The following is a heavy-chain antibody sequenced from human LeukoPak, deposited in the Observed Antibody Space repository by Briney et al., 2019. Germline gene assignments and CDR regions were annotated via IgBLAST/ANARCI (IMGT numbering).Heavy chain of an antibody. V-gene: IGHV3-11*04. J-gene: IGHJ3*02. CDR3: AKIPPAAPGDAFDI. Sequence: GGSLRLSCAASGFTFSDYYMSWIRQAPGKGLEWVSYISSSGSTIYYADSVKGRFTISRDNAKNSLYLQMNSLRAEDTAVYYCAKIPPAAPGDAFDIWGQGTMVTVSS. CDR1: GFTFSDYY. D-gene: IGHD2-2*01. CDR2: ISSSGSTI.